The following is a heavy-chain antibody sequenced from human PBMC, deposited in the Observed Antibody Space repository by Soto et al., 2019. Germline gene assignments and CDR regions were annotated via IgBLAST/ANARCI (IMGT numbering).Heavy chain of an antibody. J-gene: IGHJ4*02. V-gene: IGHV1-46*01. D-gene: IGHD5-12*01. CDR2: INPSGGST. CDR3: ARGGDGYNSLYEFVPYVDY. CDR1: GYTFTSYY. Sequence: ASVKVSCKASGYTFTSYYMHWVRQAPGQGLEWMGIINPSGGSTSYAQKFQGRVTMTRDTSTSTVYMELSSLRSEDTAVYYCARGGDGYNSLYEFVPYVDYWGQGTLVTVSS.